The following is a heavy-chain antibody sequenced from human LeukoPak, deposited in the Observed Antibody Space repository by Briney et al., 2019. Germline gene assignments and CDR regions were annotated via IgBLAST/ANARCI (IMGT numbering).Heavy chain of an antibody. CDR1: GFTFSSYS. CDR3: ATIPDSYYYYYYMDV. V-gene: IGHV3-48*01. J-gene: IGHJ6*03. CDR2: ISSSSSTI. Sequence: GGSLRLSCAASGFTFSSYSMNWVRQAPGKGLEWVSYISSSSSTIYYADSVKGRFTISRDNAKNSLYLQMNSLRAEDTAVYYCATIPDSYYYYYYMDVWGKGTTVTVSS.